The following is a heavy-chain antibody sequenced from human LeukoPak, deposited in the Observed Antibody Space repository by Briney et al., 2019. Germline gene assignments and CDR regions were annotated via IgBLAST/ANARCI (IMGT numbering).Heavy chain of an antibody. CDR2: ISSSASTI. D-gene: IGHD2-15*01. CDR3: ARGLGYCSGGSCYLVHYYYYYMDV. Sequence: GGSLRLSCAASGFTFSSYEMNWVRQAPGKGLEWVSYISSSASTIYYADSVKGRFTISRDNAKNSLYLQMNSLRAEDTAVYYCARGLGYCSGGSCYLVHYYYYYMDVWGKGTTVTVSS. J-gene: IGHJ6*03. V-gene: IGHV3-48*03. CDR1: GFTFSSYE.